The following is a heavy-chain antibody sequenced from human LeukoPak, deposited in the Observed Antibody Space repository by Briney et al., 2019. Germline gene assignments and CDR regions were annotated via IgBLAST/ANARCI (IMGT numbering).Heavy chain of an antibody. CDR2: IYHSGST. V-gene: IGHV4-38-2*02. CDR1: GYSISSGYY. D-gene: IGHD1-26*01. Sequence: SETLSLTCTVSGYSISSGYYWGWIRQPPGKGLEWIGSIYHSGSTYYNPSLKSRVTISVDTSKNQFSLKLSSVTAADTAVYYCARVGSGPIVLHYYYYYMDVWGKGTTVTVSS. J-gene: IGHJ6*03. CDR3: ARVGSGPIVLHYYYYYMDV.